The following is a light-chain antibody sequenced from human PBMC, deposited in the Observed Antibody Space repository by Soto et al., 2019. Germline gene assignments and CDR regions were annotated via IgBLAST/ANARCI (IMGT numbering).Light chain of an antibody. CDR1: QSISSW. CDR3: QQYNSYPWT. V-gene: IGKV1-5*01. J-gene: IGKJ1*01. Sequence: IQMTQSPSTLSASVGDRVTITCRASQSISSWLAWYQQEPGKAPKLLICDASSLESGVPSRFSGSGSGTEFTLTISSLQPDDFATYYCQQYNSYPWTFGQGTKVDIK. CDR2: DAS.